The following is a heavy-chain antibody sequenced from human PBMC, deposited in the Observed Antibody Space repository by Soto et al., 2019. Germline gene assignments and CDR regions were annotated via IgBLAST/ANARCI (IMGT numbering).Heavy chain of an antibody. D-gene: IGHD6-6*01. J-gene: IGHJ4*02. Sequence: ASVKVSCKASGGTFSSYAISWVRQAPGQGLEWMGGIIPIFGTANYAQKFQGRVTITADESTSTAYMELSSLRSEDTAVYYCARGSAARPWGAGVPYYFDYWGQGTLVTVSS. V-gene: IGHV1-69*13. CDR3: ARGSAARPWGAGVPYYFDY. CDR1: GGTFSSYA. CDR2: IIPIFGTA.